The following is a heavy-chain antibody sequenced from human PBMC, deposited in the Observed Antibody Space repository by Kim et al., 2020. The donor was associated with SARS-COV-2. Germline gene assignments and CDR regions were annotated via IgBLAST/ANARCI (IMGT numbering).Heavy chain of an antibody. D-gene: IGHD3-16*02. CDR3: ASYIVTYGMDV. CDR2: IYHSGST. V-gene: IGHV4-38-2*02. J-gene: IGHJ6*02. Sequence: SETLSLTCTVSGYSISSGYYWGWIRQPPGKGLEWIGSIYHSGSTYYNPSLKSRVTISVDTSKNQFSLKLSSVTAADTAVYYCASYIVTYGMDVWGQGTTVTVSS. CDR1: GYSISSGYY.